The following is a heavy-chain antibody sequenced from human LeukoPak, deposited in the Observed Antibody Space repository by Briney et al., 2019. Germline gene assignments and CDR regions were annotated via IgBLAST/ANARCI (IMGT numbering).Heavy chain of an antibody. D-gene: IGHD2-21*02. V-gene: IGHV3-73*01. J-gene: IGHJ4*02. CDR3: TRLDYRCGGDCSLFDY. CDR1: GFIFSDSA. CDR2: ISGKADSYAT. Sequence: GGSLRLSCAASGFIFSDSAMRWVRQASGKGLEWVGRISGKADSYATAYAASVKGRFTISRDDSKNTAYLQMNSLKIEDTAVYFCTRLDYRCGGDCSLFDYWGQGTLVTVSS.